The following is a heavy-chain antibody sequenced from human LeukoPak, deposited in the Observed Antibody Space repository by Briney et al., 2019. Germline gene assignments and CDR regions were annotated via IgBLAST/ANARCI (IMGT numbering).Heavy chain of an antibody. Sequence: SETLSLTCTVSGGSISSYYWSWIRQPPGKGLEWIGYIYYSGSTNYNPSLKSRVTISVDTSKNQFSLKLSSVTAADTAVYYCARGGQHYDILTGYYRFDPWGQGTLVTVSS. D-gene: IGHD3-9*01. J-gene: IGHJ5*02. CDR1: GGSISSYY. V-gene: IGHV4-59*01. CDR3: ARGGQHYDILTGYYRFDP. CDR2: IYYSGST.